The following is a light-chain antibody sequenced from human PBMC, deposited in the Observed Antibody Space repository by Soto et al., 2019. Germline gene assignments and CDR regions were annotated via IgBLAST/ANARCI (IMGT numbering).Light chain of an antibody. CDR3: GTWDDSLRTVV. V-gene: IGLV1-51*01. CDR2: DNN. Sequence: QSVLTQPPSVSAAPGQKVTISCSGSSSNIGSNYVSWYQQFPKTAPKLLIHDNNERPSGIPDRFSGSKSGTSATLGITGLQTGDEADYYCGTWDDSLRTVVFGGGTKLTVL. CDR1: SSNIGSNY. J-gene: IGLJ3*02.